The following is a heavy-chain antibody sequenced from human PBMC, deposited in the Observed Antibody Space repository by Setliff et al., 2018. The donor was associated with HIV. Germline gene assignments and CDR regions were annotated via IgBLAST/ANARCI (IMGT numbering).Heavy chain of an antibody. CDR2: SNPNSGGP. CDR1: GYTISAYY. V-gene: IGHV1-2*02. Sequence: ASVKVSCKASGYTISAYYIHWVRLAPGQGLEWMGWSNPNSGGPDYAQKFQDRVTMSWDASLTTAYMELRTLTSDDTAVYYCARGELLLSGGWLDPWGQGTLVTSPQ. CDR3: ARGELLLSGGWLDP. D-gene: IGHD3-10*01. J-gene: IGHJ5*02.